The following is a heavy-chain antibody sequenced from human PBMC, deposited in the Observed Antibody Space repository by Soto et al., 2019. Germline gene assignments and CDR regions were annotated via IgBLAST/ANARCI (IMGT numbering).Heavy chain of an antibody. CDR1: DGSISSSTHY. D-gene: IGHD6-6*01. CDR2: VYYSGST. Sequence: PSETLSLTCTVSDGSISSSTHYWGWIRQPPGKGLEWIGSVYYSGSTNFNPSLKSRVTISVDTSKKQFSLKVNSVTAADTAVYYCARVAVGAARHYYYYGMDVWGQGTTVTVSS. CDR3: ARVAVGAARHYYYYGMDV. V-gene: IGHV4-39*01. J-gene: IGHJ6*02.